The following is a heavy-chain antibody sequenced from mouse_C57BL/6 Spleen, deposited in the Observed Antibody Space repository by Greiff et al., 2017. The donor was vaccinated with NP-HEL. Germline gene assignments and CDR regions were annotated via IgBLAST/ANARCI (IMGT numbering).Heavy chain of an antibody. CDR1: GYAFSSSW. CDR3: ARFAYYGNYGYAMDY. D-gene: IGHD2-10*01. J-gene: IGHJ4*01. CDR2: IYPGDGDT. V-gene: IGHV1-82*01. Sequence: VKLMESGPELVKPGASVKISCKASGYAFSSSWMNWVKQRPGKGLEWIGRIYPGDGDTNYNGKFKGKATLTADKSSSTAYMQLSSLTSEDSAVYFCARFAYYGNYGYAMDYWGQGTSVTVSS.